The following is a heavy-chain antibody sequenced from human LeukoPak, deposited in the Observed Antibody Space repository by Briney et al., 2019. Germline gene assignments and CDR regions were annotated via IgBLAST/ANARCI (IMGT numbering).Heavy chain of an antibody. D-gene: IGHD3-16*01. V-gene: IGHV3-48*02. CDR2: ITSSSSTI. J-gene: IGHJ4*02. CDR3: ARGITGMAFFDY. Sequence: GGSLRLSCAASGFTFSIYAMHWVRQAPGKGLEWISYITSSSSTIYYADSVKGRFTISRDNAKNSLYLQMNSLRDEDTGVYYCARGITGMAFFDYWGQGTLVTVSS. CDR1: GFTFSIYA.